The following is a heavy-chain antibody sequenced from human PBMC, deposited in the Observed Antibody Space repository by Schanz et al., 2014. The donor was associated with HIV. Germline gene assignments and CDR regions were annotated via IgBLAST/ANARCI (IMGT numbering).Heavy chain of an antibody. J-gene: IGHJ4*02. V-gene: IGHV4-31*03. CDR2: IYDTGNT. D-gene: IGHD1-1*01. CDR1: GGSITSGSFY. CDR3: ARGSGLDY. Sequence: QVQLQESGPGLVKPSQTLSLTCTVSGGSITSGSFYWSWIRHHPGKGLEWIGYIYDTGNTYYNPSLQRRVAMSVDTSKNQFSLKLTSVTAADTAVYYCARGSGLDYWGQGTLVTVSP.